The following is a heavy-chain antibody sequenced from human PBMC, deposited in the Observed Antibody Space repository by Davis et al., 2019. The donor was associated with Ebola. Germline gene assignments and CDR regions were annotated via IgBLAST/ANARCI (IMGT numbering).Heavy chain of an antibody. Sequence: GGSLRLSCTVSGGSISSYYWSWIRQPPGKGLEWISYISRSSITTYYADSVKGRFTISRDNSKNTLYLQMNSLRAEDTAVYYCARARITIFGVVIHSYYFDYWGQGTLVTVSS. CDR3: ARARITIFGVVIHSYYFDY. V-gene: IGHV3-11*01. CDR2: ISRSSITT. CDR1: GGSISSYY. D-gene: IGHD3-3*01. J-gene: IGHJ4*02.